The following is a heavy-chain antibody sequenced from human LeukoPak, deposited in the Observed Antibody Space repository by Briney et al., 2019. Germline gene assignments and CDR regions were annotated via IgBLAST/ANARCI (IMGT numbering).Heavy chain of an antibody. CDR3: ATVVAAAEVFDY. CDR1: GYTFTSYG. V-gene: IGHV1-18*01. CDR2: ISAYNGNT. Sequence: PWASVKVSCKASGYTFTSYGISWVRQAPGQGLEWMGWISAYNGNTNYAQKLQGRVTMTTDTSTSTAYMELRSLRSDDTAVYYCATVVAAAEVFDYWGQGTLVTVSS. D-gene: IGHD2-15*01. J-gene: IGHJ4*02.